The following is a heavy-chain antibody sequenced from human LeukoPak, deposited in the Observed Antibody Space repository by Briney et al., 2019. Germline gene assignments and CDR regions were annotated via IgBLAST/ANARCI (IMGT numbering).Heavy chain of an antibody. CDR1: GFTFRSYW. D-gene: IGHD4-23*01. Sequence: GGSLRLSCAASGFTFRSYWMHWVRQAPGKGLVWVSRINSDGSSTSYADSVKGRFTISRDNAKNTLYLQMNSLRAEDTAVYYCARAGTLRWYFDYWGQGTLVTVSS. J-gene: IGHJ4*02. CDR3: ARAGTLRWYFDY. V-gene: IGHV3-74*01. CDR2: INSDGSST.